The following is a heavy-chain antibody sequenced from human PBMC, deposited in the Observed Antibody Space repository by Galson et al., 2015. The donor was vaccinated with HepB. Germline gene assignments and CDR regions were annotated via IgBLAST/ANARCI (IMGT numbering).Heavy chain of an antibody. CDR3: AKDRLLVYFDY. J-gene: IGHJ4*02. Sequence: SLRLSCAASGFTFSSYGMHWVRQAPGKGLEWVAVISYDGSNKYYADSVKGRFTISRDNSKNTLYLQMNSLRAEDTAVYYCAKDRLLVYFDYWGQGTLVTVSS. V-gene: IGHV3-30*18. D-gene: IGHD1-26*01. CDR1: GFTFSSYG. CDR2: ISYDGSNK.